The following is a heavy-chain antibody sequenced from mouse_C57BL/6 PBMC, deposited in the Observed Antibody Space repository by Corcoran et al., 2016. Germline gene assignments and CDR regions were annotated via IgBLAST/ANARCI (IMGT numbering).Heavy chain of an antibody. V-gene: IGHV1-26*01. D-gene: IGHD1-1*01. J-gene: IGHJ4*01. CDR2: INPNNGGT. CDR1: GYTFTDYY. Sequence: EVQLQQSGPELVKPGASVKISCKASGYTFTDYYMNWVKQRHGKGLEWIGDINPNNGGTSYNQKFKGKDTLTVDKSSSTAYMELRSLTSEDSAVYYCARELTSGGAMDYWGQGTSVTVSS. CDR3: ARELTSGGAMDY.